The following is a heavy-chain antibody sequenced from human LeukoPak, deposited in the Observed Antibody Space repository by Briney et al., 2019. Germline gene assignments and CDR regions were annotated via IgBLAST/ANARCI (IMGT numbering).Heavy chain of an antibody. CDR3: ARLNWGSTSFDY. J-gene: IGHJ4*02. Sequence: SETLSLTCTVSGGSISSSSYYWGWIRQPPGKGLEWIGSIYYSGSTYYNPSLKSRVTISVDTSKNQFSLKLSSVTAADTAVYYCARLNWGSTSFDYWGQGTLVTVSS. CDR1: GGSISSSSYY. V-gene: IGHV4-39*01. D-gene: IGHD7-27*01. CDR2: IYYSGST.